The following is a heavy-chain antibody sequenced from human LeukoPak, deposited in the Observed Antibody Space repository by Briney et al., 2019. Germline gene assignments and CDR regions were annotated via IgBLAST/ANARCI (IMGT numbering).Heavy chain of an antibody. CDR2: IYYSGST. Sequence: SETLSLTCTVSGGSISSYYWSWIRQPPGKGLEWIGYIYYSGSTNYNPSLKSRVTISVDTSKNQFSLKLSSVTAADTAVYYCAREFPPEFVGWTPAFDIWGQGTMVTVSS. CDR3: AREFPPEFVGWTPAFDI. CDR1: GGSISSYY. D-gene: IGHD3/OR15-3a*01. J-gene: IGHJ3*02. V-gene: IGHV4-59*01.